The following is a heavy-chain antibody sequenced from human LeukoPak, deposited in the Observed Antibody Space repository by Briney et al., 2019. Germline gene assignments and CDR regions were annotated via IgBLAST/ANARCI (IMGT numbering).Heavy chain of an antibody. Sequence: SETLSLTCTVSGGSISSSSYYWGWIRQPPGKGLEWIGSIYYSGSTYYNPSLKSRVTISVDTSKNQFSLKLSSVTAADSAVYYCARPPRGYDILTAQWDYWGQGTLVTVSS. D-gene: IGHD3-9*01. J-gene: IGHJ4*02. V-gene: IGHV4-39*01. CDR2: IYYSGST. CDR3: ARPPRGYDILTAQWDY. CDR1: GGSISSSSYY.